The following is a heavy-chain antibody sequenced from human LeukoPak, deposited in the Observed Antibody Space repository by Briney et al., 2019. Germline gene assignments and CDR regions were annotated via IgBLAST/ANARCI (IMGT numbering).Heavy chain of an antibody. CDR2: IIPIFGTA. Sequence: SVKVSCKASGGTFSSYAISWVRQAPGQGLEWMGGIIPIFGTANYAQKFQGRVTITADKSTSTAYMELSSLRSEDTAVYYCARETYDSSGYYLNSFDYWGQGTLVTVSS. J-gene: IGHJ4*02. V-gene: IGHV1-69*06. D-gene: IGHD3-22*01. CDR1: GGTFSSYA. CDR3: ARETYDSSGYYLNSFDY.